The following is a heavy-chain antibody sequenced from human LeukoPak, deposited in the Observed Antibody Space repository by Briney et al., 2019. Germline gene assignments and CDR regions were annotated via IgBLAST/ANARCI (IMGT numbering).Heavy chain of an antibody. CDR2: INTDGRTT. J-gene: IGHJ4*02. D-gene: IGHD2-15*01. CDR3: AKDLTWYSADY. Sequence: GGSLRLSCAASGFTFSAYWRRWVRQAPGKGLVWVSRINTDGRTTGYADSVRGRFTISRDNAKNTLYLQMNGLRAEDTAVYYCAKDLTWYSADYWGQGTLVTVSS. V-gene: IGHV3-74*01. CDR1: GFTFSAYW.